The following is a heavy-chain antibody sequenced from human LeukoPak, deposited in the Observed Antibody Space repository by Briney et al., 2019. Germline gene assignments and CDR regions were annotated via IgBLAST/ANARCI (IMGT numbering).Heavy chain of an antibody. CDR1: GYSFTSYW. Sequence: KYGESLKISCKGSGYSFTSYWIGWVRQMPGKGLEWMGIIYPGDSDTRYSPSFQGQVTTSADKSISTAYLQWSSLKASDTAMYYCARPNCGGDCYHDAFDIWGQGTMVTVSS. V-gene: IGHV5-51*01. J-gene: IGHJ3*02. CDR3: ARPNCGGDCYHDAFDI. CDR2: IYPGDSDT. D-gene: IGHD2-21*02.